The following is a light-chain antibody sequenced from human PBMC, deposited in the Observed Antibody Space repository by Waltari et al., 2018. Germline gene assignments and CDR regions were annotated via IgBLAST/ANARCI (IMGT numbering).Light chain of an antibody. CDR2: EAS. CDR3: QQRSSWPLT. CDR1: QSVSSY. J-gene: IGKJ4*01. V-gene: IGKV3-11*01. Sequence: DIVLTQSPATLSLSPGARATLSCRASQSVSSYLAWYQQKPGQAPSLLIYEASNRATGIPARISGRGSGTDVTLTISSLEPEDFAVYYYQQRSSWPLTFGGGTKVEIK.